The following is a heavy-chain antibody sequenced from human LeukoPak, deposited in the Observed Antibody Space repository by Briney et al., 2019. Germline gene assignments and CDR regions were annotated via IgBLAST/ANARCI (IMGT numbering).Heavy chain of an antibody. V-gene: IGHV4-61*02. Sequence: SQTLSLTCTVSGGSISSGSYYWSWIRQPAGKGLEWIGRIYTSGSTNYNPSLKSRVTISVDTSKNQFSLKLSSVTAADTAVYYCARGYYYMDVWGKGTTVTVSS. CDR1: GGSISSGSYY. CDR3: ARGYYYMDV. J-gene: IGHJ6*03. D-gene: IGHD3-10*01. CDR2: IYTSGST.